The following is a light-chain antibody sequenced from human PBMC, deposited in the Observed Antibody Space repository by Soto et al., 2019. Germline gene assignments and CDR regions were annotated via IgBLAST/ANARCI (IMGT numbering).Light chain of an antibody. CDR2: DVT. J-gene: IGLJ3*02. Sequence: QSVLTQPRSVSGSPGQSVTISCTGTSSDVGGYNYVSWYQQLPGKAPKLMIYDVTKRPSGVPDRFSGSKSGNTASLTISGLQAEDEADYHCGSFSGTYHWVFGGGTKLTVL. CDR1: SSDVGGYNY. V-gene: IGLV2-11*01. CDR3: GSFSGTYHWV.